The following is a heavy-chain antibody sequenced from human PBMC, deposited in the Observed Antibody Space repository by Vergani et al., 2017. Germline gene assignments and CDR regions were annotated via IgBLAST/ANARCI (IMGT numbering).Heavy chain of an antibody. CDR1: GFTFSSYS. Sequence: EVQLVESGGGLVKPGGSLRLSCAASGFTFSSYSMNWVRQAPGKGLEWVSSISSSSSYIYYADSVKGRFTISRDNAKNSLYLQMNSLRAEDTAVYYCARXAKDIVVVVAATWYYYYYMDVWGKGTTVTVSS. CDR2: ISSSSSYI. D-gene: IGHD2-15*01. CDR3: ARXAKDIVVVVAATWYYYYYMDV. V-gene: IGHV3-21*04. J-gene: IGHJ6*03.